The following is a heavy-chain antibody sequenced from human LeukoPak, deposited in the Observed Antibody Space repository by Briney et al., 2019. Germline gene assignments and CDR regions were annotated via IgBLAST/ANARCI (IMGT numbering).Heavy chain of an antibody. Sequence: GGSLRLSCAASGFTFSDYYMSWIRQAPGKGLEWVSHISSGSTIYYADSVEGRFTISRDNTKNSLYLQMNSLRAEDTAVYYCARDYYGSGTMDVWGQGTTVTVSS. CDR1: GFTFSDYY. V-gene: IGHV3-11*01. CDR3: ARDYYGSGTMDV. CDR2: ISSGSTI. J-gene: IGHJ6*02. D-gene: IGHD3-10*01.